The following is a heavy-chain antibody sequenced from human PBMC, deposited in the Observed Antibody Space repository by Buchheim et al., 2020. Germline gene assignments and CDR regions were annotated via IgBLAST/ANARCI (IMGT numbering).Heavy chain of an antibody. CDR3: ARRSSTNYYDLDY. CDR1: GDSIGRAGPY. D-gene: IGHD1-26*01. CDR2: ISHAGTP. Sequence: QLQLQESGPGLVKPSETLSLTCSVSGDSIGRAGPYWGWIRQPPGKGLEWIGTISHAGTPYYKPSLKSRVTISIDTSKQHFSLSLRSVTAADTAVYYCARRSSTNYYDLDYWGQG. V-gene: IGHV4-39*02. J-gene: IGHJ4*02.